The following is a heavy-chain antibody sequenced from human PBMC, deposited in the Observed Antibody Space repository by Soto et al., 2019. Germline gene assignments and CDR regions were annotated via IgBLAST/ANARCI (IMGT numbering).Heavy chain of an antibody. D-gene: IGHD3-3*01. Sequence: PSETLSLTCTVSGGSISSGGYYWSWIRQHPGKGLEWIGYIYYSGSTYYNPSLKSRVTISVDTSKNQFSLKLSSVTAADTAVYYCARDRPRRSIFGVVIIGGFDYWGQGTLVTVSS. CDR1: GGSISSGGYY. V-gene: IGHV4-31*03. CDR3: ARDRPRRSIFGVVIIGGFDY. J-gene: IGHJ4*02. CDR2: IYYSGST.